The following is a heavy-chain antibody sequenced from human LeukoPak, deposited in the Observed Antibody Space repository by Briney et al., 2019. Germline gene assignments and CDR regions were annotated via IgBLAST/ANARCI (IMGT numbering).Heavy chain of an antibody. CDR3: AGPLAGDRDF. Sequence: SETLSLTCTVSGGSISGYFWSWIRQPAGQGSEWIGRIYTSGGTKYNPSLKSRVTMSLDTSKNRFSLKLSSVTAADTAVYYCAGPLAGDRDFWGQGILVTVSS. V-gene: IGHV4-4*07. J-gene: IGHJ4*02. D-gene: IGHD6-19*01. CDR2: IYTSGGT. CDR1: GGSISGYF.